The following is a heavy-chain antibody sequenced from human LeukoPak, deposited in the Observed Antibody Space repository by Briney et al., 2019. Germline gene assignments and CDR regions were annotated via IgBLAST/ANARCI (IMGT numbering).Heavy chain of an antibody. CDR3: ARVRTYYDILTGYRPEYYFDY. D-gene: IGHD3-9*01. V-gene: IGHV4-59*01. Sequence: SETLSHTCTVSGGSISSYYWSWIQQPPGKGLEWIGYIYYSGSTNYNPSLKSRVTISVDTSKNQFSLKLSSVTAADTAVYYCARVRTYYDILTGYRPEYYFDYWGQGTLVTVSS. J-gene: IGHJ4*02. CDR1: GGSISSYY. CDR2: IYYSGST.